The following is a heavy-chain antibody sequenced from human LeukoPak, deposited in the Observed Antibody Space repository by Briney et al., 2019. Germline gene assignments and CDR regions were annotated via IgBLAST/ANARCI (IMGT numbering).Heavy chain of an antibody. CDR1: GGTFSSYA. J-gene: IGHJ6*03. D-gene: IGHD1/OR15-1a*01. Sequence: AASVKVSCKASGGTFSSYAISWVRQAPGQGLEWMGGIIPIFGTANYAQKFQGRVTITADESTSTAYMELSSLRSEDTAVYYCARTAPGTSLGGYYYYMDVWGRGTTVTVSS. CDR3: ARTAPGTSLGGYYYYMDV. V-gene: IGHV1-69*13. CDR2: IIPIFGTA.